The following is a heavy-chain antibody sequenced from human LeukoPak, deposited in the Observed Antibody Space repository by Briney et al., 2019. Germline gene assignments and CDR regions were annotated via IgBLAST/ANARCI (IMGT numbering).Heavy chain of an antibody. D-gene: IGHD6-13*01. CDR2: IWSDGTRE. Sequence: GGSLRLSCAASGFTFSTYGFHWVRQAPGKGLERVAVIWSDGTRENYADSVKGRFTISRDNSKNTLYLQMNSLRAEDTAVYYCARDLSVGAVDTGGQGTLVTVSS. CDR3: ARDLSVGAVDT. CDR1: GFTFSTYG. V-gene: IGHV3-33*01. J-gene: IGHJ4*02.